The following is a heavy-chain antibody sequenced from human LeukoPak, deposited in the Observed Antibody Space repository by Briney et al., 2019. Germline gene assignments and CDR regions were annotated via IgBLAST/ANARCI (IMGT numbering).Heavy chain of an antibody. CDR2: IKQDGSEK. CDR1: GFTFSSYW. Sequence: GGSLRLSCAASGFTFSSYWMSWVRQAPGKGLEWVANIKQDGSEKYYVDSVKGRFTISRDNAKNSLYLQMNSLRAEDTAVYYCARSYYYGSGSSFVHWGYWGQGTLVTVSS. CDR3: ARSYYYGSGSSFVHWGY. V-gene: IGHV3-7*01. J-gene: IGHJ4*02. D-gene: IGHD3-10*01.